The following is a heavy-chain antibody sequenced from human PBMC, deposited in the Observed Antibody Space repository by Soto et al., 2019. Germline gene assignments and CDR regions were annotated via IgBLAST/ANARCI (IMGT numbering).Heavy chain of an antibody. CDR2: IYPGDSDT. D-gene: IGHD3-10*01. J-gene: IGHJ6*02. Sequence: PGESLKISCKGSGYSFTSYWIGWVRQMPGKGLEWMGIIYPGDSDTRYSPSFQGQVTISADKSISTAYLQWSSLKASDTAMYYCARIPLAPNELLLWFGELNYYYYGMDVWGQGTTVTVSS. CDR1: GYSFTSYW. CDR3: ARIPLAPNELLLWFGELNYYYYGMDV. V-gene: IGHV5-51*01.